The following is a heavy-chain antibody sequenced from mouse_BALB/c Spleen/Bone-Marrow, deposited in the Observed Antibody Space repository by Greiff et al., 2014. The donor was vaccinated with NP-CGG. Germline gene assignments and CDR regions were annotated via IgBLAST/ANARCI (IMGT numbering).Heavy chain of an antibody. J-gene: IGHJ2*01. Sequence: EVNLVESGPELVKPGASVKMSCKASGYTFTSYVMHWVKQQPGQGLEWFGYINPYNDGTKYNEKFEGKATLTSDKSSSTAYMELSSLTSEDSAVYFCAREGVDYFDYWGQGTTLTVSS. V-gene: IGHV1-14*01. CDR1: GYTFTSYV. CDR3: AREGVDYFDY. CDR2: INPYNDGT.